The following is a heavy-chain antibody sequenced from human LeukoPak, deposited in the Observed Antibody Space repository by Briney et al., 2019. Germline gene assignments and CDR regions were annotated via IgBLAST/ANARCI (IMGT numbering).Heavy chain of an antibody. J-gene: IGHJ4*02. CDR2: IYSGGST. Sequence: GGSLRLSCAASGFTVSSNYMSWVRQAPGKGLEWVSVIYSGGSTYYADSVKGRFTISRDNSKNTLYLQMNSLRAEDTAVYYCAKDRYFDWLSNFFLDYWGQGTLVTVSS. CDR1: GFTVSSNY. V-gene: IGHV3-53*01. D-gene: IGHD3-9*01. CDR3: AKDRYFDWLSNFFLDY.